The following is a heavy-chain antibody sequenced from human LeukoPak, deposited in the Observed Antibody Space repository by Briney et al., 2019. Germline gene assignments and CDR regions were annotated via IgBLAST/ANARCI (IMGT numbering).Heavy chain of an antibody. V-gene: IGHV4-39*07. J-gene: IGHJ4*02. CDR2: IYYSGST. D-gene: IGHD1-26*01. CDR1: GGSISSSSYY. Sequence: SETLSLTCTVSGGSISSSSYYWGWIRQPPGKGLEWIGSIYYSGSTYYNPSLKSRVTISVDTSKNQFSLKLSSVTAADTAVYYCASGPVGATTHGDYWGQGTLVTVSS. CDR3: ASGPVGATTHGDY.